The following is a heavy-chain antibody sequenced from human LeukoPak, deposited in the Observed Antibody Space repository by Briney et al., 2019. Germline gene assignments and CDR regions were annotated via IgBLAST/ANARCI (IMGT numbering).Heavy chain of an antibody. Sequence: PSETLSLTCTVSGGSISSYYWSWIRQPPGKGLEWIGYIFYTGSTNYNPSLKSRVTISVLTSKNRSSLKLSSVTAADTAVYYCAKSNGYGLIDIWGQGTMVTVSS. D-gene: IGHD3-22*01. CDR1: GGSISSYY. CDR3: AKSNGYGLIDI. V-gene: IGHV4-59*01. CDR2: IFYTGST. J-gene: IGHJ3*02.